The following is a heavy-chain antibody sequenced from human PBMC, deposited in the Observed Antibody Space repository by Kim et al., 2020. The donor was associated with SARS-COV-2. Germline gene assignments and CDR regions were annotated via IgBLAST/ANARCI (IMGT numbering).Heavy chain of an antibody. J-gene: IGHJ4*02. D-gene: IGHD6-13*01. V-gene: IGHV4-31*02. Sequence: YNPSLKSRVTISVDTSKNQFSLKLSSVTAADTAVYYCARGNEQLVLGFDYWGQGTLVTVSS. CDR3: ARGNEQLVLGFDY.